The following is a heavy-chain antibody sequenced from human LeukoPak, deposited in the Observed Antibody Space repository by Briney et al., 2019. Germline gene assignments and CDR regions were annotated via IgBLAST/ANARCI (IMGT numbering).Heavy chain of an antibody. J-gene: IGHJ4*02. Sequence: GGSLRLSCAASGFTFSSYWMSWVRQAPGKGLEWVANIKQDGSEKYYVDSVKGRFTISRDNAKDSLYLQMNSLRAEDTAVYYCARAGISGWAYYFDYWGQGTLVTVSS. CDR2: IKQDGSEK. V-gene: IGHV3-7*01. CDR3: ARAGISGWAYYFDY. CDR1: GFTFSSYW. D-gene: IGHD3-3*02.